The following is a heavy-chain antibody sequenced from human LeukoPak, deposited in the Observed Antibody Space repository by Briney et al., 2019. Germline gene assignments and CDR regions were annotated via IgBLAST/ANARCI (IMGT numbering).Heavy chain of an antibody. Sequence: ASVKVSCTASGGTFSSYAISWVRQAPGQGLEWMGGIIPIFGTANYAQKFQGRVTITADESTSTAYMELSSLRSEDTAVYYCASGSSQATTSFYFDYWGQGTLVTVSS. J-gene: IGHJ4*02. CDR2: IIPIFGTA. D-gene: IGHD5-24*01. CDR1: GGTFSSYA. CDR3: ASGSSQATTSFYFDY. V-gene: IGHV1-69*13.